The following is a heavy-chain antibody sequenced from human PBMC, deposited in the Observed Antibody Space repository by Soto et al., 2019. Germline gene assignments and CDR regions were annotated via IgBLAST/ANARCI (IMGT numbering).Heavy chain of an antibody. J-gene: IGHJ4*02. CDR3: ARVKQLDRRISDY. D-gene: IGHD1-1*01. Sequence: SVKVSSEDSGYSYTSNYINWARQATGQGLEWMGWMNPNSGNTGYAQKFQGRVTMTRNTSISTAYMELSSLRSEDTAVYYCARVKQLDRRISDYWGQGTLVTVSS. V-gene: IGHV1-8*01. CDR1: GYSYTSNY. CDR2: MNPNSGNT.